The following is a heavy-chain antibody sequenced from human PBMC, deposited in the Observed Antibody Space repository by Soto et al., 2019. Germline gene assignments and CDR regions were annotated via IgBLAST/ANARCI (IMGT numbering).Heavy chain of an antibody. D-gene: IGHD7-27*01. CDR1: GGSINNHY. J-gene: IGHJ4*02. Sequence: SETLSLTCTVSGGSINNHYWSWIRQPPGKGLEWLGYVYYNGITNYNPSLKSRVTKSMDTSTNKISLNLNSLTAADNTKYNCTRANWYYEFWGQGTLVTVPS. CDR2: VYYNGIT. CDR3: TRANWYYEF. V-gene: IGHV4-59*11.